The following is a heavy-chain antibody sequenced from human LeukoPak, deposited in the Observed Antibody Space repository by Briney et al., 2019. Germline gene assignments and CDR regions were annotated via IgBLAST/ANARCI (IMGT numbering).Heavy chain of an antibody. D-gene: IGHD2-2*02. J-gene: IGHJ3*02. CDR3: ANDSGYCSSTSCYISLDAFDI. CDR1: GFTFSSYA. Sequence: GGSLRLSCAASGFTFSSYAMSWVRQARGKGLEWVSAISGSGGSTYYAGSVKGRFTISRDNSNNTLYLQMNSLRAEDTAVYYFANDSGYCSSTSCYISLDAFDIWGQGTMVTVSS. CDR2: ISGSGGST. V-gene: IGHV3-23*01.